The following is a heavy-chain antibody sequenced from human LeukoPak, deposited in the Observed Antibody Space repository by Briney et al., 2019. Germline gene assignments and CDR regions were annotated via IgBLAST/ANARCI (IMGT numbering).Heavy chain of an antibody. CDR3: ATYDYGAFDY. Sequence: GGSLRLSCTASGFSFSSYRMNWVRQAPGKGLEWVSSISSSSSYIYYADSVKGRFTISRDNAKNSLYLQMNSPRAEDTAVYYCATYDYGAFDYWGQGTLVTVSS. J-gene: IGHJ4*02. D-gene: IGHD4-17*01. V-gene: IGHV3-21*01. CDR2: ISSSSSYI. CDR1: GFSFSSYR.